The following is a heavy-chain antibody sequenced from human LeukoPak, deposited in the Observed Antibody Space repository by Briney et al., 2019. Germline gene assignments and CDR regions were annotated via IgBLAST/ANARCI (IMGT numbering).Heavy chain of an antibody. J-gene: IGHJ4*02. CDR1: GYTFSGYN. CDR2: ITSTASTI. V-gene: IGHV3-48*01. Sequence: EGSLRLSCAASGYTFSGYNMTWVRQAPGKGLEWVSHITSTASTIYYADSVKGRFTISRDNARNSLYLQMNSLRAEDTAVYYWARKQHLDYWGQGTLVTVSS. CDR3: ARKQHLDY.